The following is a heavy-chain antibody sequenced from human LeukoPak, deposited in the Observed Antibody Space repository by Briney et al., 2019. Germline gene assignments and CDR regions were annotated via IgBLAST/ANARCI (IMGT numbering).Heavy chain of an antibody. D-gene: IGHD2-15*01. J-gene: IGHJ6*03. V-gene: IGHV1-18*01. CDR3: ATVVAQGDYYYMDV. CDR1: GYTFTSYG. CDR2: ISAYNGNT. Sequence: ASVKVSCKASGYTFTSYGISWVRQAPGQGLEWMGWISAYNGNTNYAQKLQGRVTMTTDASTSTAHMELRSLRSDDTAVYYCATVVAQGDYYYMDVWGKGTTVTVSS.